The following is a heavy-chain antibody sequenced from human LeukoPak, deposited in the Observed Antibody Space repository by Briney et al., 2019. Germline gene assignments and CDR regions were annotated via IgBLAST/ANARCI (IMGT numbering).Heavy chain of an antibody. V-gene: IGHV4-34*01. CDR3: ARNYYHSRKHSFDM. CDR1: VGSFSGYY. CDR2: INHSGRT. J-gene: IGHJ3*02. D-gene: IGHD3-22*01. Sequence: SVTLSLTCAVYVGSFSGYYWSWIRQPPGKGLEWIGEINHSGRTNYNTSIKSRVTISVNTSKNQFALTLNQVTSRDPDGYYFARNYYHSRKHSFDMWGQGTMVTVSS.